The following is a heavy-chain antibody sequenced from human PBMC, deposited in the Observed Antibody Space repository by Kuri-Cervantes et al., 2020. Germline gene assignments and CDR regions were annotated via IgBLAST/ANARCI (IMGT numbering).Heavy chain of an antibody. CDR3: ARGLMNIGPPVYMDV. CDR2: ISAYNGNT. J-gene: IGHJ6*03. D-gene: IGHD2-8*01. V-gene: IGHV1-18*01. CDR1: GYTFTNYG. Sequence: ASVKVSCRASGYTFTNYGFNWVRQAPGRGLEWMGWISAYNGNTNYAQKLQGRVTMTTDTSTSTAYMELRSLTSDDTAVYYCARGLMNIGPPVYMDVWGKGTTVTVSS.